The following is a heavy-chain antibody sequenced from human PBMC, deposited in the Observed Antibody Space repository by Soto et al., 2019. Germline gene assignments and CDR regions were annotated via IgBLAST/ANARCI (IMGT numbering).Heavy chain of an antibody. CDR1: GFTFSSYW. CDR2: IKQDESEK. Sequence: GGSLRLSCAASGFTFSSYWMSWVRQAPGKGLEWVANIKQDESEKYYVDSVKGRFTISRDNAKNSLYLQMNSLRAEDTAVYYCARDGTKNRYYPIDYWGQGTLVTVSS. J-gene: IGHJ4*02. D-gene: IGHD3-9*01. CDR3: ARDGTKNRYYPIDY. V-gene: IGHV3-7*01.